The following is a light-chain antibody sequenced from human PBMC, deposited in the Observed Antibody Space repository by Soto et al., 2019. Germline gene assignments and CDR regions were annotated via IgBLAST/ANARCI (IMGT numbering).Light chain of an antibody. CDR3: CSSAGTSWV. CDR1: SSDVGSYNR. J-gene: IGLJ3*02. V-gene: IGLV2-18*02. Sequence: QSALTQPPSVSGSPGQSVTISCTGTSSDVGSYNRVSWYQQPPGTAPKLMIYEVSNRPSGVPDRFSGSKSGNTASLTISGLQAEDEADYYCCSSAGTSWVFGGGTKLTVL. CDR2: EVS.